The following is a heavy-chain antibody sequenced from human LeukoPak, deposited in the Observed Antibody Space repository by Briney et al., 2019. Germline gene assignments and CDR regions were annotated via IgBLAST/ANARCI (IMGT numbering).Heavy chain of an antibody. Sequence: TLSLTCTVSGGSISSSSYYWSWIRQPPGKGLEWIGYIYYSGSTYYNPPLKSRVTISVDTSKNQFSLKLSSVTAADTAVYYCARAGSHWYFDLWGRGTLVTVSS. CDR1: GGSISSSSYY. J-gene: IGHJ2*01. CDR3: ARAGSHWYFDL. CDR2: IYYSGST. V-gene: IGHV4-30-4*01.